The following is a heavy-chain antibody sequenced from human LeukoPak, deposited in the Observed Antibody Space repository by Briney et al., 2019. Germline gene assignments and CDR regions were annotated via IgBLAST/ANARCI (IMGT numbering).Heavy chain of an antibody. Sequence: ASVKVSCKASGFTFTSSAMQWVRQARGQRLEWIGWIVVGSGNTNYAQKFQERVTITRDMSTSTAYMELSSLRSEDTAVYYCAAGGTWGVLNYYYYGMDVWGQGTTVTISS. CDR3: AAGGTWGVLNYYYYGMDV. CDR2: IVVGSGNT. CDR1: GFTFTSSA. D-gene: IGHD1-1*01. J-gene: IGHJ6*02. V-gene: IGHV1-58*02.